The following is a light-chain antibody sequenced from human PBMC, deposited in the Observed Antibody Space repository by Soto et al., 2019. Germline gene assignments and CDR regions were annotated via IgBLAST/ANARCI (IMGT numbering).Light chain of an antibody. CDR2: EVT. Sequence: QSVLTQPASVSGSPGQSITISCTGTSSDVGSYNLVSWCQQHPGKAPKLMISEVTKRPSGISARFSGSKSGNTASLTISGLQAEDESDYYCCSYAGSSTWVFGGGTKVTVL. J-gene: IGLJ3*02. CDR3: CSYAGSSTWV. CDR1: SSDVGSYNL. V-gene: IGLV2-23*02.